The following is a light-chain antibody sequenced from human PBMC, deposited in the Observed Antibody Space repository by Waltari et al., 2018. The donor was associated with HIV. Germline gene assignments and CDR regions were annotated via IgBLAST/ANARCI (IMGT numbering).Light chain of an antibody. Sequence: QTVVTQEPSFSVSPGGTVTLTCGLSSGSVSPSSYPSGYQQTPGQAPRTLIYSTNTRSSGVPDRFSGSILGNKAALTITGAQADDESDYYCVLYMGSGINWVFGGGTKLTVL. CDR2: STN. J-gene: IGLJ3*02. CDR1: SGSVSPSSY. CDR3: VLYMGSGINWV. V-gene: IGLV8-61*01.